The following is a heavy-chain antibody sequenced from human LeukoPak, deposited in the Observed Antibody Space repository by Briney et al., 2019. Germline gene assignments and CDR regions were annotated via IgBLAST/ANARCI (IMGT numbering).Heavy chain of an antibody. J-gene: IGHJ4*02. V-gene: IGHV4-30-2*01. CDR2: IYHSEST. Sequence: SQTLSLTCAVSGGSISSGGYSWSWIRQPPGKGLEWIGYIYHSESTYYNPSLKSRVTISVDRSKNQFSLKLSSVTAADTAVYYCARVVVRGIYFDYWGQGTLVTVSS. CDR1: GGSISSGGYS. CDR3: ARVVVRGIYFDY. D-gene: IGHD3-10*01.